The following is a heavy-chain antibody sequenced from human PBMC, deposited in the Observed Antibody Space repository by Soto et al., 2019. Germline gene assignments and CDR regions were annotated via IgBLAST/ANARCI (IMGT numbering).Heavy chain of an antibody. CDR2: ISSSSSYI. J-gene: IGHJ6*03. V-gene: IGHV3-21*01. Sequence: PGGSLRLSCAASGFTFSSYSMNWVRQAPGKGLEWVSSISSSSSYIYYADSVKGRFTISRDNAKNSLYLQMNSLRAEDTAVYYCARVTIAARTYYYYYMDVWGKGTTVTSP. CDR3: ARVTIAARTYYYYYMDV. CDR1: GFTFSSYS. D-gene: IGHD6-6*01.